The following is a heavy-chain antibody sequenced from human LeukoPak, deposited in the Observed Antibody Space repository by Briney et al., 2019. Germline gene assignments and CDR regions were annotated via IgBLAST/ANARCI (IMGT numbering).Heavy chain of an antibody. J-gene: IGHJ4*02. CDR1: GFTLSSNY. CDR3: ARSARWFGVHY. CDR2: IYSGGST. Sequence: GGSLRLSCADSGFTLSSNYMSWVRQAPGKGLEWVSVIYSGGSTYYADSVKGRFNLSRDNSKNTLYLQMSSLRAEDTAVYYCARSARWFGVHYWGQGTVVTVP. D-gene: IGHD3-10*01. V-gene: IGHV3-53*01.